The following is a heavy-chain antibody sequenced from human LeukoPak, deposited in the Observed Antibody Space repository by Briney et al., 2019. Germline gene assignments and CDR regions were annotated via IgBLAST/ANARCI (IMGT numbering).Heavy chain of an antibody. Sequence: GGPLRLSCAASGFTFSSYGMHWVRQAPGKGLEWVAVIWYDGSNKYYADSVKGRFTISRDNSKNTLYLQMNSLRAEDTAVYYCARAQKTQGYYDFDYWGQGTLVTVSS. CDR2: IWYDGSNK. J-gene: IGHJ4*02. D-gene: IGHD1-26*01. V-gene: IGHV3-33*01. CDR1: GFTFSSYG. CDR3: ARAQKTQGYYDFDY.